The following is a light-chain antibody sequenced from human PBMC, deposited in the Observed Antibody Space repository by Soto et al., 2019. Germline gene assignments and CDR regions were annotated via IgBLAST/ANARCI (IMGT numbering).Light chain of an antibody. CDR2: WAS. CDR3: QQFYSTPYT. CDR1: QSVFYSSNNNNY. V-gene: IGKV4-1*01. Sequence: DIVMTQSPDSLAVSLGERATINCKSSQSVFYSSNNNNYLAWYQQKPGQPPKLLIYWASTRESGVPERFSGSGSGTDFTLTISSLQAEDVAVYFCQQFYSTPYTFGQGTKLEIK. J-gene: IGKJ2*01.